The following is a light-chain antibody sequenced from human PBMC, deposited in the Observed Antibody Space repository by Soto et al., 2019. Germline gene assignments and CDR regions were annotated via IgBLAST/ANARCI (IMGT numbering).Light chain of an antibody. Sequence: DIQMTQSPSTLSASVGDRVTITCRASQSISSWLAWYQQKPGKAPNLLIYKASRLESGVPSRFSGSGSGTEFTLTISGLQPDDFATYYCQQYHTWWTFGQGTKVDIK. V-gene: IGKV1-5*03. J-gene: IGKJ1*01. CDR1: QSISSW. CDR3: QQYHTWWT. CDR2: KAS.